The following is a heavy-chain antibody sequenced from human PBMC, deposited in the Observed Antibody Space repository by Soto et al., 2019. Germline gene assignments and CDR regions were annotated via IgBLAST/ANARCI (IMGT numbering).Heavy chain of an antibody. V-gene: IGHV4-39*01. J-gene: IGHJ6*03. Sequence: SETLSLTCTVSGGSISTSSYYWGWIRQSPGKGLEWIGSIYYSGSTYYNPSLKSRVTISVDTSKNQFSLKLSSVTAADTAVYYCARHQRPRYDFLSGYLARNYYYFMAFWGKGTSDPVSS. D-gene: IGHD3-3*01. CDR3: ARHQRPRYDFLSGYLARNYYYFMAF. CDR2: IYYSGST. CDR1: GGSISTSSYY.